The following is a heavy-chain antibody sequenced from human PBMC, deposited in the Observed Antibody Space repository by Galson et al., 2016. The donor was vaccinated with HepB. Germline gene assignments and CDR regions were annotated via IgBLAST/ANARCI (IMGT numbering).Heavy chain of an antibody. CDR1: GFSSSTSG. D-gene: IGHD3-16*01. CDR2: ITSSGDTT. CDR3: GKQGGFDY. J-gene: IGHJ4*02. Sequence: SLRLSCAASGFSSSTSGMSWVRQTPGRGLEWVSGITSSGDTTHYADSVKGRFTISRENSKNTLYLYMNSLRAGDTAVYYCGKQGGFDYWGQGALVTVSS. V-gene: IGHV3-23*01.